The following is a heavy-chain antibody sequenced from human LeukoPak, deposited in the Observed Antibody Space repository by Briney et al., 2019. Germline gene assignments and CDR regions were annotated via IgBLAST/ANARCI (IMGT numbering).Heavy chain of an antibody. CDR3: ARDFWSGYSFGAFDI. Sequence: SETLSLTCTVSGGSISSSSYYWGWIRQHPGKGLEWIGYIYYSGSTYYNPSLKSRVTISVDTSKNQFSLKLSSVTAADTAVYYCARDFWSGYSFGAFDIWGQGTMVTVSS. J-gene: IGHJ3*02. D-gene: IGHD3-3*01. CDR1: GGSISSSSYY. CDR2: IYYSGST. V-gene: IGHV4-31*03.